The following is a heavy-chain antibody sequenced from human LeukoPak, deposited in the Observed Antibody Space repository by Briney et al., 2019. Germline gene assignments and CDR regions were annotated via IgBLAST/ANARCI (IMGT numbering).Heavy chain of an antibody. V-gene: IGHV3-23*01. Sequence: PGGSLRLSCAASGFTFSSYGMSWVRQAPGKGLEWLSVISGGSGGSTYYADSVTGRFTVSRDNSKNTVDLQMNNLRAEDTAIYYCAKDHANTPVVTNWGQGILVSVSS. CDR1: GFTFSSYG. D-gene: IGHD2-21*02. J-gene: IGHJ4*02. CDR3: AKDHANTPVVTN. CDR2: ISGGSGGST.